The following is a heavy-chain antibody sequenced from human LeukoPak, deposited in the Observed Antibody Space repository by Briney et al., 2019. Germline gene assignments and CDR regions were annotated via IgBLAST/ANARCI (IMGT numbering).Heavy chain of an antibody. J-gene: IGHJ4*02. CDR3: TTYSGGSCPF. CDR2: IDRNRNGETT. D-gene: IGHD6-19*01. CDR1: GITFSNAW. Sequence: PGGCLRLSCAASGITFSNAWMTWVRQAPGKGLEWVGRIDRNRNGETTDYGAPVKGRFTMSRDDSKNTLYLQMNSLKTEDTAVYYCTTYSGGSCPFWGQGTLVTVSS. V-gene: IGHV3-15*04.